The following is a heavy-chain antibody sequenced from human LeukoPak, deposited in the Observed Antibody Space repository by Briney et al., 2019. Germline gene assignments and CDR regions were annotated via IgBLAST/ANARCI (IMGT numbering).Heavy chain of an antibody. CDR3: ARDTGSMAARFFDY. CDR1: GFTVSTNY. Sequence: GGSLRLSCVASGFTVSTNYMSWVRQAPGKGLEWVSVIYSGGSTYYADSVKGRFTISRDKSKNTLYLQMNSLRAEDTAVYYSARDTGSMAARFFDYWGQGTLVTVSS. V-gene: IGHV3-53*01. CDR2: IYSGGST. D-gene: IGHD2-8*02. J-gene: IGHJ4*02.